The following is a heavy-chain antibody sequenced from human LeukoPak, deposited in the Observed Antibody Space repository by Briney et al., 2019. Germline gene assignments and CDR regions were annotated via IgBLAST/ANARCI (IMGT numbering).Heavy chain of an antibody. V-gene: IGHV5-51*01. CDR3: AGGYRNGYLDY. Sequence: NPGESLKISCKGSGHSLTSYWIGWVRQMPGKGLEWLGIIYPDDSDTRYSPSFQGQVTFSADKSISTAYLQWSSLKASDTAMYYCAGGYRNGYLDYWGQGTLVTVSS. D-gene: IGHD5-18*01. J-gene: IGHJ4*02. CDR1: GHSLTSYW. CDR2: IYPDDSDT.